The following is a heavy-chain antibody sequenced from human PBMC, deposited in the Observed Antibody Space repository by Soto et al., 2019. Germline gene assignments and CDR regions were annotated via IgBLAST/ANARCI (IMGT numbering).Heavy chain of an antibody. CDR3: AKTFGDDWDSHYFDS. CDR2: IRNKPNSYTI. V-gene: IGHV3-72*01. CDR1: GFTFSDHY. D-gene: IGHD3-9*01. J-gene: IGHJ4*02. Sequence: ESGGGLVQPGGSLRLSCAASGFTFSDHYMDWVRQAPGKGLEWVGRIRNKPNSYTIEYAASVKGRFTISRDDSKNSLYLQMNSLKTEDTAVYYCAKTFGDDWDSHYFDSWGQGTLVTVSS.